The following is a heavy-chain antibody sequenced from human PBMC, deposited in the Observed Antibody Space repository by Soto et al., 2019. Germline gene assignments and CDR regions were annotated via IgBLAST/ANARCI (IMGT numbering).Heavy chain of an antibody. CDR1: GFTFTSSA. V-gene: IGHV1-58*02. J-gene: IGHJ6*02. CDR3: AAVLKASVRGVTFGMDV. D-gene: IGHD3-10*01. CDR2: IVVGSGNT. Sequence: ASVKVSCKASGFTFTSSAMQWVRQARGQRLEWIGWIVVGSGNTNYAQKFRERVTITRDMSTSTAYMELSSLRSEDTAVYYCAAVLKASVRGVTFGMDVWGQGTTVTVSS.